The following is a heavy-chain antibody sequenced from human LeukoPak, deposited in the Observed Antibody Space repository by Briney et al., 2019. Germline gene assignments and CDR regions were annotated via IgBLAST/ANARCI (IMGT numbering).Heavy chain of an antibody. CDR1: GFTLSSHA. Sequence: PGGSLSLSCAPSGFTLSSHAMSCARQAPGKGLEWVSAISGSGGRTYYADSVKGRFIISRDHSKNTPHPQMNSLRPEDTPVYYCAKGPSKLGYCSGGSCYSGDYWGQGTLVTVSS. V-gene: IGHV3-23*01. CDR3: AKGPSKLGYCSGGSCYSGDY. D-gene: IGHD2-15*01. J-gene: IGHJ4*02. CDR2: ISGSGGRT.